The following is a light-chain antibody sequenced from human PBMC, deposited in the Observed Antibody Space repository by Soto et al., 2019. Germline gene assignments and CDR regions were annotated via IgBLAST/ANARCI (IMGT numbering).Light chain of an antibody. CDR1: RSDVGGYNY. V-gene: IGLV2-14*01. Sequence: ALTPPAPVSGSPGQSITISRPGTRSDVGGYNYVSWYQQHPGKAPKLMIYDVSNRPSGVSNRFSGSKSGNTASLTISGLQAEDEADYYCSSYTSSRTYVFGTGTKVTVL. CDR2: DVS. J-gene: IGLJ1*01. CDR3: SSYTSSRTYV.